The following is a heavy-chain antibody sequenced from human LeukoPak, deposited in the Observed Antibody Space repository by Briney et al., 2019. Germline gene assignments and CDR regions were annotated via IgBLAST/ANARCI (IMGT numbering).Heavy chain of an antibody. CDR2: ISGDGSVT. CDR3: ARDARITIFGVVIGDAFDI. Sequence: GGSLRLSCAASGFTFSSYWMHWVRLAPGKGLMWVSRISGDGSVTTCADSVKGRFTISRDNAKNSLYLQMNSLRAEDTAVYYCARDARITIFGVVIGDAFDIWGQGTMVTVSS. J-gene: IGHJ3*02. CDR1: GFTFSSYW. D-gene: IGHD3-3*01. V-gene: IGHV3-74*03.